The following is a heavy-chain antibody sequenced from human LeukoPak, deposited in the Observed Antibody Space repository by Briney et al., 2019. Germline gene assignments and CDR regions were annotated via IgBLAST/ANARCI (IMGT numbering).Heavy chain of an antibody. CDR2: IYTSGST. D-gene: IGHD3-10*01. CDR1: GGSISSYY. J-gene: IGHJ6*02. V-gene: IGHV4-4*07. Sequence: PSETLSLTCTVSGGSISSYYWSWIRQPAGKGLEWIGRIYTSGSTNYHPSLKSRVTMSVDTSKNQFSLKLSSVTAADTAVYYCARDSGSARGSGSSYYGMDVWGQGTTVTVSS. CDR3: ARDSGSARGSGSSYYGMDV.